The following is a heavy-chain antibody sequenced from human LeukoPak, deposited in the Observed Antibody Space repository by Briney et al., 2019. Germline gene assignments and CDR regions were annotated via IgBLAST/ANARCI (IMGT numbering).Heavy chain of an antibody. V-gene: IGHV3-9*01. J-gene: IGHJ4*02. Sequence: GGSLRLSCAASGFTFDDYAMHWVRQAPGKGLEWVSGISWNSGSIGYADSVKGRFTISRDNAKNSLYLQMNSLRAEDTALYYCAKDSFATTVTYFDYWGQGTLVTVSS. CDR3: AKDSFATTVTYFDY. CDR1: GFTFDDYA. D-gene: IGHD4-17*01. CDR2: ISWNSGSI.